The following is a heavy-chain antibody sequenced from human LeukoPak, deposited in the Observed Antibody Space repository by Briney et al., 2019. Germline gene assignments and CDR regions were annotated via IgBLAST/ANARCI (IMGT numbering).Heavy chain of an antibody. D-gene: IGHD6-13*01. J-gene: IGHJ5*02. CDR1: GGSFSGYY. Sequence: SETLSLTCAVYGGSFSGYYWSWIRQPPGKGLEWIGEINHSGSTNYNPSLKSRVIISVDTSKNQFSLKLSSVTAADTAVYYCARGYSSSSYNWFDPWGQGTLVTVSS. CDR3: ARGYSSSSYNWFDP. CDR2: INHSGST. V-gene: IGHV4-34*01.